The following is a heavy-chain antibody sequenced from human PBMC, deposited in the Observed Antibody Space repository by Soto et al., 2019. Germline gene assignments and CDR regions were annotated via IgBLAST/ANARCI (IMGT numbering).Heavy chain of an antibody. D-gene: IGHD6-19*01. V-gene: IGHV1-18*01. J-gene: IGHJ5*02. CDR2: IGAYNGNT. CDR3: AREAIAVAGEVWFDP. CDR1: GYTFTSYG. Sequence: ASVKVSCKASGYTFTSYGISWVRQAPGQGLEWMGWIGAYNGNTNYAQKLQGRVTMTTDTSTSTAYMELRSLRSDDTAVYYCAREAIAVAGEVWFDPWGQGTLVTVSS.